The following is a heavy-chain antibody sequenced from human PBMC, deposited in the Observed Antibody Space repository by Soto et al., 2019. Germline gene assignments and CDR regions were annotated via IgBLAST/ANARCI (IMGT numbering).Heavy chain of an antibody. CDR2: NYYSGIT. J-gene: IGHJ6*01. Sequence: QVQLQESGPGLVKPSQTLSLTCTVSGGSISSGGYYWTWIRQQPGKGLEWIGYNYYSGITYDNPSIXXXXXXXXGXXKNQFAQKLSSVTAADTAVYYCARGSSIAGIYHGMDVW. D-gene: IGHD6-6*01. CDR1: GGSISSGGYY. V-gene: IGHV4-31*01. CDR3: ARGSSIAGIYHGMDV.